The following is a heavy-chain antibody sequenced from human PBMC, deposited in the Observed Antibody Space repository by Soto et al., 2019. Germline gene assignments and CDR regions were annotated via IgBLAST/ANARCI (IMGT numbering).Heavy chain of an antibody. CDR3: AKDVVVGATTGLGDYYYYYGMDV. D-gene: IGHD1-26*01. V-gene: IGHV3-33*06. CDR1: GFTFSRYG. J-gene: IGHJ6*02. CDR2: IVSDGSNK. Sequence: QVQLVESGGGVVQPGRSLRLSCAASGFTFSRYGFHWVRQAPGKGLEWVAVIVSDGSNKYYADSVKGRFTISRDNSKNTLYLQMNSLRAEDTAVYYCAKDVVVGATTGLGDYYYYYGMDVWGQGTTVTVSS.